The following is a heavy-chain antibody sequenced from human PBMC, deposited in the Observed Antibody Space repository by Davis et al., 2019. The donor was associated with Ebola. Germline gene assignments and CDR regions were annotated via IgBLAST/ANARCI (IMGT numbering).Heavy chain of an antibody. CDR2: INPSGGST. D-gene: IGHD3-10*01. J-gene: IGHJ4*02. V-gene: IGHV1-46*01. Sequence: ASAQVSCKASGYTFTSYYMHWVRQAPGQGLEWMGIINPSGGSTNYAQKFQGRVSITADESTRTAYMELSSLRSEDTAVYFCARGVDGFYDSGDYYYMDYWGQGTLVTVSS. CDR3: ARGVDGFYDSGDYYYMDY. CDR1: GYTFTSYY.